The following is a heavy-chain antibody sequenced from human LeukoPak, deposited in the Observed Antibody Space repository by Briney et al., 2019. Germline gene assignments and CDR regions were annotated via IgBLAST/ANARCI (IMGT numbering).Heavy chain of an antibody. V-gene: IGHV1-8*01. CDR2: MNPNSGNT. J-gene: IGHJ4*02. CDR1: GYTFTRYD. Sequence: GASVKVSCKASGYTFTRYDINWVRQATGQGLEWMGWMNPNSGNTGYAQKFQGRVTMTRITSISTAYVELSSLRSEDTAVYYCARVGVVGALDYWGQGTLVTVSS. CDR3: ARVGVVGALDY. D-gene: IGHD1-26*01.